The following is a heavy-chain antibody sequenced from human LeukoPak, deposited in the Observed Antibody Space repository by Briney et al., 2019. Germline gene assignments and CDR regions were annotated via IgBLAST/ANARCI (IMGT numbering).Heavy chain of an antibody. Sequence: PGGSLRLSCAAPGFTFSSYSMNWVRQAPGKGLEWVSSISSSSSYIYYADLVKGQFTISRDSSKNTVYLQMNSLRAEDSALYYCARDRWRELLVFDYWGQGTLVTVSS. D-gene: IGHD1-26*01. CDR3: ARDRWRELLVFDY. CDR2: ISSSSSYI. CDR1: GFTFSSYS. J-gene: IGHJ4*02. V-gene: IGHV3-21*01.